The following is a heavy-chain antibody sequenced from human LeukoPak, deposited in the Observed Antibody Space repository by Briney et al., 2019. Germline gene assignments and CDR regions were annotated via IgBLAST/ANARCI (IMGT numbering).Heavy chain of an antibody. D-gene: IGHD3-22*01. CDR1: GFSFSNYN. CDR2: ISYSSRTT. J-gene: IGHJ4*02. V-gene: IGHV3-48*04. CDR3: ARGQVYYDSSGYHFDY. Sequence: GRSLGLSCSASGFSFSNYNMNWVRQARGNGLEWISYISYSSRTTHYADSLKGRFTIPRDNAANSRYLQMNSLRAEDTAVYYCARGQVYYDSSGYHFDYWGQGTLVTVSS.